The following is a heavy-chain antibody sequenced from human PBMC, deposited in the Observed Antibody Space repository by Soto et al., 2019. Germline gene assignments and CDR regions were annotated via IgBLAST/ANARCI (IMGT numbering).Heavy chain of an antibody. J-gene: IGHJ4*02. CDR3: ARVQWLRGPT. CDR1: GYSVTSYY. D-gene: IGHD5-12*01. Sequence: ASVKVSCKASGYSVTSYYMHWVRQAPGQGLEWMGIINPNSGSTTYAQKFQGRVTMTRDTSTSTVYMELTSLTSGDTAVYYCARVQWLRGPTWGQGTLVTVSS. CDR2: INPNSGST. V-gene: IGHV1-46*01.